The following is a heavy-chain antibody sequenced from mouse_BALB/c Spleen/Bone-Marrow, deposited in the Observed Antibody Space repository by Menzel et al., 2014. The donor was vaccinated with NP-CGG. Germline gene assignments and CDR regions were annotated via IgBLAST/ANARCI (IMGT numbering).Heavy chain of an antibody. Sequence: EVLLVESGGGLVQPGGPLKLSCAASGFTFSSYGMSWVRQTPDKRLELVATINSNGGSTYYPDSVKGRFTISRDNAKNTLYLQMSSLKSEDTAMYYCARDSNDYWGQGTTLTVSS. CDR2: INSNGGST. CDR1: GFTFSSYG. V-gene: IGHV5-6-3*01. CDR3: ARDSNDY. J-gene: IGHJ2*01.